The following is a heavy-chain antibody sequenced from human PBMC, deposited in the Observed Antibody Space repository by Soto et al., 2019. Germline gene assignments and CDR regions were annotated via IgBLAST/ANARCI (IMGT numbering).Heavy chain of an antibody. Sequence: VQLLESGGGLVQPGGSLRLSCAASGFTFSSYAMSWVRQAPGKGLEWVSAISGSGGSTYYADSVKGRFTISRDNSKNTLYLQMNSLRAEDTAVYYCAKVGSPVVAATNYYYYGMDVWGQGTTVTVSS. CDR1: GFTFSSYA. CDR3: AKVGSPVVAATNYYYYGMDV. D-gene: IGHD2-15*01. CDR2: ISGSGGST. J-gene: IGHJ6*02. V-gene: IGHV3-23*01.